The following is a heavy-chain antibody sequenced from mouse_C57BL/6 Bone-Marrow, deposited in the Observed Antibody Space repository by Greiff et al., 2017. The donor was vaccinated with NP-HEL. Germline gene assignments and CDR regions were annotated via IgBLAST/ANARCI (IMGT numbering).Heavy chain of an antibody. V-gene: IGHV1-80*01. J-gene: IGHJ2*01. CDR2: IYPGDGDT. CDR3: ARRDYDYDHFDY. D-gene: IGHD2-4*01. CDR1: GYAFSSYW. Sequence: QVQLKESGAELVKPGASVKISCKASGYAFSSYWMNWVKQRPGKGLEWIGQIYPGDGDTNYNGKFKGKATLTADKSSSTAYMQLSSLTSEDSAVYFCARRDYDYDHFDYWGQGTTLTVSS.